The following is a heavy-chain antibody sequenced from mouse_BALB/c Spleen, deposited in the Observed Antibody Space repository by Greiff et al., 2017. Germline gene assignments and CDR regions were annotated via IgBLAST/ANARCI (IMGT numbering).Heavy chain of an antibody. Sequence: DVQLVESGGGLVKPGGSLKLSCAASGFTFSSYAMSWVRQSPEKRLEWVAEISSGGSYTYYPDTVTGRFTISRDNAKNTLYLEMSSLRSEDTAMYYCAREEYGNYGGWFAYWGQGTLVTVSA. CDR2: ISSGGSYT. CDR3: AREEYGNYGGWFAY. CDR1: GFTFSSYA. J-gene: IGHJ3*01. D-gene: IGHD2-10*02. V-gene: IGHV5-9-4*01.